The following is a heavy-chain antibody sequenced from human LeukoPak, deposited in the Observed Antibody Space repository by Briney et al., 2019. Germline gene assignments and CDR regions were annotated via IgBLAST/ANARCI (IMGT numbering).Heavy chain of an antibody. V-gene: IGHV1-18*01. D-gene: IGHD5-24*01. CDR3: ARDRGGMATPDRY. J-gene: IGHJ4*02. Sequence: ASVNVSCKASVYTFKSYGISWVRQAPGQGLEWMGWISAYNGNTNYAQKLQGRVTMTTDTSTSTDYMKLRSLRSDDTAVYYCARDRGGMATPDRYWGQGTLVTVSS. CDR2: ISAYNGNT. CDR1: VYTFKSYG.